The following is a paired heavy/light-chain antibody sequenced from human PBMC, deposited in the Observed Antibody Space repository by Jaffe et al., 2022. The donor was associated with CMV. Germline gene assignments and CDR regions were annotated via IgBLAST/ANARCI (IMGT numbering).Heavy chain of an antibody. V-gene: IGHV4-34*02. CDR2: IYHDGNT. Sequence: QVQLQQWGAGLLKPSETLSLNCAVYAGSLSGYYWSWIRQSPGKGLEWIGDIYHDGNTNYNPSLQSRVTISVDTSKNQFYLTLTSLTVADTAIYYCARGTVKRQRLIRVTSIWGAFGSWGQGTLVTVSS. J-gene: IGHJ5*02. CDR3: ARGTVKRQRLIRVTSIWGAFGS. D-gene: IGHD2-21*02. CDR1: AGSLSGYY.
Light chain of an antibody. V-gene: IGKV3-20*01. CDR1: QSVKSNY. J-gene: IGKJ1*01. CDR3: QQYGNLPKT. Sequence: VLTQSPGTMSMSPGERATLSCRASQSVKSNYLAWYQQKPGQAPRLLIVDASTRATDIPDRFSGSGSGTDFTLTINRLEPEDFAVYFCQQYGNLPKTFGQGTKVEIK. CDR2: DAS.